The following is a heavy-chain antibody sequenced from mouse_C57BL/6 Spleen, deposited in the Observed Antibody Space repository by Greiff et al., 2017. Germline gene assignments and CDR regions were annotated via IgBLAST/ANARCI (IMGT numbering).Heavy chain of an antibody. V-gene: IGHV1-69*01. CDR3: SRDGSSRYWYCDV. CDR2: IDPSDSYP. CDR1: GYTFTSYW. J-gene: IGHJ1*03. D-gene: IGHD1-1*01. Sequence: QVQLQQPGAELVMPGASGKLSCKASGYTFTSYWMHWVKQRPGQGLEWIGEIDPSDSYPNYNQTFKGKSTLTVDKSSSPAYMQLSSLTSEDAAVYYCSRDGSSRYWYCDVWGTGTTVTVSS.